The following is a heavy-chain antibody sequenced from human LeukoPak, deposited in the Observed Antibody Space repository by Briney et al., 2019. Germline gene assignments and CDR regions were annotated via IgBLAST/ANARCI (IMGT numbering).Heavy chain of an antibody. D-gene: IGHD3-22*01. V-gene: IGHV3-30*02. CDR2: IRYDGSNK. CDR3: AKDPKYYYDSSGYYDYYYYYMDV. J-gene: IGHJ6*03. Sequence: GGSLRLSCAASGFTFSSYGMHWVRQALGKGLEWVAFIRYDGSNKYYADSVKGRFTISRDNSKNTLYLQMNSLRAEDTAVYYCAKDPKYYYDSSGYYDYYYYYMDVWGKGTTVTVSS. CDR1: GFTFSSYG.